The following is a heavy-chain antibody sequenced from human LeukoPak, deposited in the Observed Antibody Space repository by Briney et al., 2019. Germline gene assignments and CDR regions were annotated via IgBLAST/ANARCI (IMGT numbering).Heavy chain of an antibody. D-gene: IGHD4-17*01. Sequence: PGGSLRLSCSASGFIFSSYAMSWVRQAPGKGLEWVSTISGSGGSTYYADSVKGRFTISRDNSKNTVYLQMNSLRAEDTAVYYCAKARREYGDYATKNDYWGQGTLVTVSS. CDR2: ISGSGGST. CDR1: GFIFSSYA. CDR3: AKARREYGDYATKNDY. V-gene: IGHV3-23*01. J-gene: IGHJ4*02.